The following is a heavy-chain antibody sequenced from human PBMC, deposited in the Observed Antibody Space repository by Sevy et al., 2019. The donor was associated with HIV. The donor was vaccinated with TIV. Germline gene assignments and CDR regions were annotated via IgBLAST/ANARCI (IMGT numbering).Heavy chain of an antibody. D-gene: IGHD3-10*01. V-gene: IGHV3-15*01. CDR2: IKSNSNGGTI. J-gene: IGHJ2*01. CDR3: TTDRGRTSSMYFDL. CDR1: GFTFSRAW. Sequence: GGSLRLSCAASGFTFSRAWMNWVRQAPGKGLEWVGRIKSNSNGGTIDYAAPVKGRFSISRDDSENTVYLQMNSLNTEDTATYYCTTDRGRTSSMYFDLWGRGTLVTVSS.